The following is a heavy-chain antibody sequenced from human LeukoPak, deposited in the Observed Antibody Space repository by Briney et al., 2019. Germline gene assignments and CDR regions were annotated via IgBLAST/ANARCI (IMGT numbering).Heavy chain of an antibody. J-gene: IGHJ4*02. CDR3: AGNFDKYFDY. CDR1: GGSIRSYY. CDR2: IYSSGST. D-gene: IGHD3-22*01. V-gene: IGHV4-4*07. Sequence: PSETLSLTCTVSGGSIRSYYWSWIRQPAGRGLEWIGRIYSSGSTNYNPSLKSRVTMSVDTSTNQFSLRLSSVTAADTAVYYCAGNFDKYFDYWGQGTLVTVSS.